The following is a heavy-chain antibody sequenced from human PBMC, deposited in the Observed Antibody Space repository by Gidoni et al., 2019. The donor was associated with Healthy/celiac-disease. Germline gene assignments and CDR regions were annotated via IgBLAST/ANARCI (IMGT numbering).Heavy chain of an antibody. CDR1: GGTFSSYA. CDR3: ARGCSSTSKGWYFDL. V-gene: IGHV1-69*01. D-gene: IGHD2-2*01. J-gene: IGHJ2*01. Sequence: QVQLVQSGAEVKKPGSSVKVSCKAAGGTFSSYAISWVRQAPGQGLEWMGGIIPIFGTANYAQKFQGRVTITAVESTSTAYMELSSLRSEDTAVYYCARGCSSTSKGWYFDLWGRGTLVTVSS. CDR2: IIPIFGTA.